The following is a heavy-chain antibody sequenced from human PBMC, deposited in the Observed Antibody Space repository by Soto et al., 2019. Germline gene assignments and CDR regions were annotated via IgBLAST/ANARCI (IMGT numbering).Heavy chain of an antibody. D-gene: IGHD5-12*01. CDR2: ISYDGSNK. V-gene: IGHV3-30*18. CDR3: AKEYLVEMATLSAFDI. J-gene: IGHJ3*02. CDR1: GFTFSSYG. Sequence: GGSLRLSCAASGFTFSSYGMHWVRQAPGKGLEWAAVISYDGSNKYYADSVKGRFTISRDNSKNTLYLQMNSLRAEDTAVYYCAKEYLVEMATLSAFDIWGQGTMVTVSS.